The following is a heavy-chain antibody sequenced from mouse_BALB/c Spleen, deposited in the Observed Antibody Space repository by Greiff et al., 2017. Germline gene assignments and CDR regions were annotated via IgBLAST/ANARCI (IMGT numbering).Heavy chain of an antibody. CDR3: ARNYRYDEGGYCAMDY. CDR2: ISTYYGDA. CDR1: GYTFTDYA. J-gene: IGHJ4*01. D-gene: IGHD2-14*01. Sequence: QVQLKESGAELVRPGVSVKISCKGSGYTFTDYAMHWVKQSHAKSLEWIGVISTYYGDASYNQKFKGKATMTVDKSSSTAYMELARLTSEDSAIYYCARNYRYDEGGYCAMDYWGQGTSVTVSS. V-gene: IGHV1S137*01.